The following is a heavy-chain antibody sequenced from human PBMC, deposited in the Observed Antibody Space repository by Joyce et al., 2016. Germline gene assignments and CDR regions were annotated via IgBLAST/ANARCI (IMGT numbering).Heavy chain of an antibody. Sequence: QVQLQEWGAGLLKPSETLSPTGAVYGGSLSGYYWSWIRQAPGMGLEWIGEVNDRGRTNYNPSLKSRATTSMDTSKNQFSLRLTTVTAADTAVYFCARARRGIILARGEMGEYLQHWGRGTVVIVSS. J-gene: IGHJ1*01. CDR1: GGSLSGYY. CDR3: ARARRGIILARGEMGEYLQH. D-gene: IGHD3-10*01. V-gene: IGHV4-34*01. CDR2: VNDRGRT.